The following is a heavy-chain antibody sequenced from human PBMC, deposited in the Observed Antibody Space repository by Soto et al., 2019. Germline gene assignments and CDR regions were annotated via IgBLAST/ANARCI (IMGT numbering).Heavy chain of an antibody. V-gene: IGHV3-33*01. Sequence: PGGSLRLSCAASGFTFSSYGMHWVRQAPGKGLEWVAVIWYDGSNKYYADSVKGRFTISRDNSKNTVYLQMNSLRAEDTAVYYCARDPMATITLTFDIWGQGTIVTVSS. D-gene: IGHD5-12*01. CDR2: IWYDGSNK. CDR1: GFTFSSYG. J-gene: IGHJ3*02. CDR3: ARDPMATITLTFDI.